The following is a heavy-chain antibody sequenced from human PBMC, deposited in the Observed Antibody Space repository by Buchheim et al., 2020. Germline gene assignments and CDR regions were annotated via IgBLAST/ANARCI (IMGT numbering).Heavy chain of an antibody. D-gene: IGHD3-22*01. V-gene: IGHV4-59*01. CDR2: IYYSGST. CDR3: ARLGIVVAVFDY. J-gene: IGHJ4*02. CDR1: GGSISSYY. Sequence: QVQLQESGPGLVKPSETLSLTCTVSGGSISSYYWSWIRQPPGKGLEWIGYIYYSGSTNYNPSLKSRVTISVDTSKNQLSLKLSSVTAAETAVYYCARLGIVVAVFDYWGQGTL.